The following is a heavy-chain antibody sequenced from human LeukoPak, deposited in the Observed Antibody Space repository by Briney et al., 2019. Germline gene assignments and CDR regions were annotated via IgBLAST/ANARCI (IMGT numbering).Heavy chain of an antibody. CDR3: ATAKSIAARMDYYYYMDV. V-gene: IGHV4-4*07. CDR2: IYTSGST. CDR1: GGSISSYY. J-gene: IGHJ6*03. Sequence: SETLSLTCTVSGGSISSYYRSWIRQPAGKGLEWIGRIYTSGSTNYNPSLKSRVTMSVDTSKNQFSLKLSSVTAADTAVYYCATAKSIAARMDYYYYMDVWGKGTTVTVSS. D-gene: IGHD6-6*01.